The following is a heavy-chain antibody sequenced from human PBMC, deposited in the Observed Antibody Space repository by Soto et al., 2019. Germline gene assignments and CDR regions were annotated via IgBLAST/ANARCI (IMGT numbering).Heavy chain of an antibody. J-gene: IGHJ3*01. V-gene: IGHV1-18*01. CDR1: GYTFTTYG. Sequence: QVQLVQSGPEVRKPGASVKVSCKTSGYTFTTYGISWVRRAPGQRLEWMGWISTFGGSTNYAQKFQGRLTLTTDTSTGTAYMDLRSLRSDDTAVYYCARDRYSTYKVSDAFDVWGQGTMVTVSS. D-gene: IGHD6-13*01. CDR3: ARDRYSTYKVSDAFDV. CDR2: ISTFGGST.